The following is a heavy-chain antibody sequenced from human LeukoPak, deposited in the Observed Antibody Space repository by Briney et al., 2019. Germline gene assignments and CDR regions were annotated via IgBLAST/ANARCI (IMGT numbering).Heavy chain of an antibody. D-gene: IGHD1-26*01. CDR3: ARGPQRSGSYDDY. CDR1: GFTFSSYS. CDR2: ISSSSSYI. V-gene: IGHV3-21*01. Sequence: GGSLRLSCAASGFTFSSYSMNWVRQSPGKGLEWVSSISSSSSYIYYAGSVKGRFTISRDNAKNSLYLQMNSLRAEDTAVYYCARGPQRSGSYDDYWGQGTLVTVSS. J-gene: IGHJ4*02.